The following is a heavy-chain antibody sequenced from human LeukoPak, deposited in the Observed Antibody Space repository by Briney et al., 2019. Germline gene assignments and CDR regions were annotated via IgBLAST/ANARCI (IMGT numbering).Heavy chain of an antibody. Sequence: GSLRLSCAASGFTFKNHAMSWVRPAPGKGLEWVSAILASGGGDSTYTADSMKGRFTISRDNAKNSLYLQMDSLRAEDTAVYYCASMLRDVGWNYGVDVWGQGTTVTVSS. D-gene: IGHD2-8*01. CDR2: ILASGGGDST. CDR3: ASMLRDVGWNYGVDV. CDR1: GFTFKNHA. V-gene: IGHV3-23*01. J-gene: IGHJ6*02.